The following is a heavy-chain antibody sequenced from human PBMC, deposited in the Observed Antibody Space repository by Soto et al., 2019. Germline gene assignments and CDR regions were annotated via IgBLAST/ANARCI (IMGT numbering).Heavy chain of an antibody. CDR1: GFTFSSYS. CDR3: APPHRYCSGGSCYSVVP. V-gene: IGHV3-21*01. Sequence: LRLSCAASGFTFSSYSMNWVRQAPGKGLEWVSSISSSSSYIYYADSVKGRFTISRDNAKNSLYLQMNSLRAEDTAVYYCAPPHRYCSGGSCYSVVPWGQGTLVTVSS. J-gene: IGHJ5*02. CDR2: ISSSSSYI. D-gene: IGHD2-15*01.